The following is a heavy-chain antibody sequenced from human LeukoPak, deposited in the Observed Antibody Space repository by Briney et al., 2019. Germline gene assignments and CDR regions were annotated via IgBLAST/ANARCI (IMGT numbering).Heavy chain of an antibody. J-gene: IGHJ5*02. CDR1: GYAGTGCD. V-gene: IGHV1-2*02. CDR2: INPNSGGT. D-gene: IGHD6-19*01. Sequence: GASVKVSCKASGYAGTGCDMHWVRQAPGQGLEWMGWINPNSGGTNYAQKFQGRVTMTRDTSISTAYMELSRLRSDETNMYYGARNLTGYSGGWYRSWFDPWGQGTLVTVSS. CDR3: ARNLTGYSGGWYRSWFDP.